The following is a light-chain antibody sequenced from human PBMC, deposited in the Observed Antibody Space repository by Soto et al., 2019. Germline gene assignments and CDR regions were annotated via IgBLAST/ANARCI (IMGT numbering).Light chain of an antibody. V-gene: IGKV3-20*01. CDR1: QSVSSRY. CDR3: QQYVYSPHA. Sequence: EIVLTQSPGTLSLSAGERATLSYRASQSVSSRYIAWYQQKPGQAPRLLIYGASSRATGISDRFSGSGSGTDFTLTISRLEPGDFAVYYCQQYVYSPHAFGQGTKVEIK. CDR2: GAS. J-gene: IGKJ1*01.